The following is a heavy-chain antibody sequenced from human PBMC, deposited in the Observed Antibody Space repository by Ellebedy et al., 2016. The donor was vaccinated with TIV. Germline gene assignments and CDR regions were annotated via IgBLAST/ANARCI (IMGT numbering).Heavy chain of an antibody. CDR1: GDSISSHY. D-gene: IGHD6-13*01. CDR3: ARGEITAAGRPHWFFDL. V-gene: IGHV4-59*11. CDR2: ISYSGST. Sequence: SETLSLXCTVSGDSISSHYWSWIRQPPGKGLEWIGYISYSGSTNYNPSLKSRVFISVDTSKNQFSLKLSSVTAADTAMYYCARGEITAAGRPHWFFDLWGRGTLVTVTS. J-gene: IGHJ2*01.